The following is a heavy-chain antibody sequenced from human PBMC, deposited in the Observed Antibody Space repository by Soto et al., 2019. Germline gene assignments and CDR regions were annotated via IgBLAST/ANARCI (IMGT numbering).Heavy chain of an antibody. V-gene: IGHV1-8*01. J-gene: IGHJ3*02. CDR2: MNPNSGNT. CDR3: ERFVHCSGGSCAIDDAFDI. CDR1: GYTFTSYD. D-gene: IGHD2-15*01. Sequence: QVQLVQSGAEVKKPGASVKVSCKASGYTFTSYDINWVRQATGQGLEWMGWMNPNSGNTGYAQKFQGRVTMTRNTSISTAYREQSTVRAEDTAVYYCERFVHCSGGSCAIDDAFDIWGQGTMVTVSS.